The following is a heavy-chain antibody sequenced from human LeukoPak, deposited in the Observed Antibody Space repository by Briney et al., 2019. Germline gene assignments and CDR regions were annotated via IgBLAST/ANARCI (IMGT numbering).Heavy chain of an antibody. CDR2: ISAYNGNT. V-gene: IGHV1-18*01. J-gene: IGHJ3*02. D-gene: IGHD5-24*01. CDR3: ATNVEMATSALGAFGI. CDR1: GYTFTSYG. Sequence: GASVKVSCKASGYTFTSYGISWVRQAPGQGLEWMGWISAYNGNTNYAQKLQGRVTMTTDTSTSTAYMELRSLRSDDTAVYYCATNVEMATSALGAFGIWGQGTMVTVSS.